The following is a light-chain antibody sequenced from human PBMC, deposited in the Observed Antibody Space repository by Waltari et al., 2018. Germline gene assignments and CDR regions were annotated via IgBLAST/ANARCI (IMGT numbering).Light chain of an antibody. CDR2: VVS. J-gene: IGKJ3*01. Sequence: EIVLTQSPGTLSLSPGERATLSCRTSQSVSSRYLAWYQQKPGQSPRLLIYVVSSRAPGGPDRLSGSGSATDFTIIISKREPDDFAVYYCQQYSGSPPVTFGPGTKVDIK. CDR3: QQYSGSPPVT. CDR1: QSVSSRY. V-gene: IGKV3-20*01.